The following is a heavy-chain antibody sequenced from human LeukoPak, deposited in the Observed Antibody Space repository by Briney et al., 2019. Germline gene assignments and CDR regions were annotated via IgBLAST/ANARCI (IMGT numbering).Heavy chain of an antibody. CDR1: GGSISSSSYY. CDR3: ARSLGAVALV. J-gene: IGHJ6*04. V-gene: IGHV4-39*01. CDR2: IYYSGST. D-gene: IGHD6-19*01. Sequence: PSETLSLTCTVSGGSISSSSYYWGWIRQPLGKGLEWIGSIYYSGSTYYNPSLKSRVTISVDTSKNQFSLKLSSVTAADTAVYYCARSLGAVALVWGKGTTVTVSS.